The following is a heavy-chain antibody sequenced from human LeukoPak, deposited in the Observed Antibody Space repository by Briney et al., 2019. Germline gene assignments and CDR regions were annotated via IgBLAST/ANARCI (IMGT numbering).Heavy chain of an antibody. D-gene: IGHD3-3*01. Sequence: GGSLRLSCAASGFTFSSYWMGWVRQAPGKGLEWVANIKQDGSEKYYVDSVKGRFTISRDNAKNSLYLQMNSLRAEDTAVYYCARGGETYYDFWSGYYFDYWGQGTLVTVSS. CDR2: IKQDGSEK. CDR1: GFTFSSYW. V-gene: IGHV3-7*01. CDR3: ARGGETYYDFWSGYYFDY. J-gene: IGHJ4*02.